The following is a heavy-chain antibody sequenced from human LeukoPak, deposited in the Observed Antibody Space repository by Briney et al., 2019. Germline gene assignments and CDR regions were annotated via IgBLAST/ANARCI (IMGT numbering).Heavy chain of an antibody. CDR2: INPNNGGT. CDR3: ARDLWVKGGWPRYGMDV. J-gene: IGHJ6*02. D-gene: IGHD6-19*01. CDR1: GYTFTAYY. V-gene: IGHV1-2*02. Sequence: GASVKVSCKASGYTFTAYYIHWVRQVPGQGLEWMGWINPNNGGTNYVQHRLIMTRDTSISTVYMELIRLRSEDTAIYYCARDLWVKGGWPRYGMDVWGQGTTVTVSS.